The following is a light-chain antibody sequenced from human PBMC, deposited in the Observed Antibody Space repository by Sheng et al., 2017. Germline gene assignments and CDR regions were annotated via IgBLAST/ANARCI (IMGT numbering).Light chain of an antibody. CDR1: DCYYL. V-gene: IGKV1-5*03. J-gene: IGKJ2*01. Sequence: DIQMTQSPSALSASVGGHSHHHLPGQSDCYYLVGLVSAETRERPLTLLIYKASILETGVPSRFSGSGSGTEFTLTISSLQPDDFATYYCQQYSTSNTFGQGTRLEIK. CDR3: QQYSTSNT. CDR2: KAS.